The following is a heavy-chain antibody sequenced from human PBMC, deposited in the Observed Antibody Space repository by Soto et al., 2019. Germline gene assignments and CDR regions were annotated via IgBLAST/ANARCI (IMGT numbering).Heavy chain of an antibody. CDR2: MSGRGGRT. V-gene: IGHV3-23*01. J-gene: IGHJ6*03. CDR1: GFTLSNYA. Sequence: GGSLRLSCAASGFTLSNYAMSWVRQAPGKGLEWVSSMSGRGGRTYYADSVKGRFTISRDSSKDTLFLQMNSLRAGDTAVYYCAKAPAAMDYYYYYFMAVWGKGTTVTVSS. CDR3: AKAPAAMDYYYYYFMAV. D-gene: IGHD2-2*01.